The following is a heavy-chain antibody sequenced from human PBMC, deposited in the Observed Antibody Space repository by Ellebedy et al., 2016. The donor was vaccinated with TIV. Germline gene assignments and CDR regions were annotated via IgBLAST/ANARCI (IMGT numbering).Heavy chain of an antibody. CDR2: VSSGGGGT. CDR3: AKDLGYSDSWYSPFDY. J-gene: IGHJ4*02. D-gene: IGHD6-13*01. V-gene: IGHV3-23*01. Sequence: PGGSLRLSCAASGFTFSSDAMSWVRQAPGKGLEWVSAVSSGGGGTYYADSVKGRFTISRDNSKKMLYLQMDSLRVEDTAVYYCAKDLGYSDSWYSPFDYWGQGTLVTVSS. CDR1: GFTFSSDA.